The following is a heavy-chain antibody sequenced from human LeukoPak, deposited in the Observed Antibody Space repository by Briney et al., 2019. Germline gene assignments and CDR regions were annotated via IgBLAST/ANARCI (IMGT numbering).Heavy chain of an antibody. CDR2: IYHSGST. Sequence: PSETLSLTCTVSGYSISSGYYWGWIRQPPGKGLEWIGSIYHSGSTYYNPSLKSRVTISVDTSKNQFSLKLSSVTAADTAVYYCARRGTAGNEAFDYWGQGTLVTVSS. CDR1: GYSISSGYY. V-gene: IGHV4-38-2*02. D-gene: IGHD6-13*01. CDR3: ARRGTAGNEAFDY. J-gene: IGHJ4*02.